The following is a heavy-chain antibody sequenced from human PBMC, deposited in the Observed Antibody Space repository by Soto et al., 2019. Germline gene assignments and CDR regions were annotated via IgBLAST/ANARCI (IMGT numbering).Heavy chain of an antibody. V-gene: IGHV5-51*01. CDR1: GYSFTSYW. Sequence: GESLKISCKGSGYSFTSYWIGWVCQMPGKGLEWMVIIYPGDSDTRYSPSFQGQVTISADKSISTAYLQWSSLKASDTAMYYCARQAYCSSTSCYTGRDYYYGMDVWGQGTTVTVSS. J-gene: IGHJ6*02. CDR3: ARQAYCSSTSCYTGRDYYYGMDV. CDR2: IYPGDSDT. D-gene: IGHD2-2*02.